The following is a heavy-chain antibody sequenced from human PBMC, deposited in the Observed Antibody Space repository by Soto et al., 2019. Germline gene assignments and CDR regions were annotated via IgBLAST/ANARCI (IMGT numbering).Heavy chain of an antibody. V-gene: IGHV4-31*01. Sequence: QVQLQESGPGLVKPSQTLSLTCTVSGGSISRGGYYWSWIRQHPGKGLEWIGYIYSRGRTYYNPSLKSLVTISVDTSKNQFSLKLRSVTAADTAVYYSAIRSGYADWFDPWGQGTLVTVSS. CDR1: GGSISRGGYY. J-gene: IGHJ5*02. CDR2: IYSRGRT. CDR3: AIRSGYADWFDP. D-gene: IGHD3-3*01.